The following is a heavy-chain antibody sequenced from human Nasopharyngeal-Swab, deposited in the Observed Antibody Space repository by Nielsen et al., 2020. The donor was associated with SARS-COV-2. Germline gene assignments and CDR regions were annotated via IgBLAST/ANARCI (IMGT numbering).Heavy chain of an antibody. D-gene: IGHD3-22*01. CDR2: INHSGST. CDR1: GGSFSGYY. Sequence: SETLSLTCAVYGGSFSGYYWSWIRQPPGKGLEWIGEINHSGSTNYNPSLKSRVTISVDTSKNQFSLKLSSVTAADTAVYYCARAYYYDSSGKLNWFDPWGQGTLVTVSS. CDR3: ARAYYYDSSGKLNWFDP. J-gene: IGHJ5*02. V-gene: IGHV4-34*01.